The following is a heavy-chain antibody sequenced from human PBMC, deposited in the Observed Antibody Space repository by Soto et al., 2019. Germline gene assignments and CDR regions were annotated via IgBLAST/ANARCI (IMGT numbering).Heavy chain of an antibody. V-gene: IGHV2-5*02. Sequence: QITLKESGPTLVKPTQTLTLTCTFSGFSLSTSGVGVGWIRQPPGKALEWLALIYWDDDKRYSPSLKSRLTITKDTSKIQLVLTMTNMDPVDTATYYCAHIRRGYSYGYDAFDIWGQGTMVTVSS. J-gene: IGHJ3*02. CDR2: IYWDDDK. CDR1: GFSLSTSGVG. CDR3: AHIRRGYSYGYDAFDI. D-gene: IGHD5-18*01.